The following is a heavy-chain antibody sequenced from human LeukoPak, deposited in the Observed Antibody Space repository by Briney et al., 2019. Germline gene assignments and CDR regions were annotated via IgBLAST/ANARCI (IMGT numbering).Heavy chain of an antibody. CDR3: ARAGYYYYYMDV. CDR2: INHSGST. Sequence: SETLSLTCAVYGGSFSGYYWSWTRQPPGKGLEWIGEINHSGSTNYNPSLKSRVTISVDTSKNQFSLKLSSVTAADTAVYYCARAGYYYYYMDVWGKGTTVTVSS. J-gene: IGHJ6*03. CDR1: GGSFSGYY. V-gene: IGHV4-34*01.